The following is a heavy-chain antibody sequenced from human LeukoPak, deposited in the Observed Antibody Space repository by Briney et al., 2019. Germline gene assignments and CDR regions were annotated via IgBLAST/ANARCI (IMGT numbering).Heavy chain of an antibody. V-gene: IGHV1-18*04. CDR2: ISAYNGNT. Sequence: ASVKVSCKASGYTFTCYYMHWVRQAPGQGLEGMGWISAYNGNTNYAQKLQGRVTMTTDTSTSTAYMELRSLRSDDTAVYYCAAGSGRYNWFDPWGQGTLVTVSS. CDR1: GYTFTCYY. J-gene: IGHJ5*02. D-gene: IGHD3-10*01. CDR3: AAGSGRYNWFDP.